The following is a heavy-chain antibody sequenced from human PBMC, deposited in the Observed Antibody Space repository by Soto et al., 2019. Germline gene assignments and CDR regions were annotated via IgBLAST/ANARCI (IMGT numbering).Heavy chain of an antibody. D-gene: IGHD4-4*01. CDR2: INHSGST. V-gene: IGHV4-34*01. Sequence: SVNCAVYGGSVCRYYWNGLRQPPGKGLEWIGEINHSGSTNYNPSLKSRVTISVDTSKNQFSLKLSSVTAADTAVYYCARGPTVTTSRYYYYYMDVWGKGTTVTVSS. CDR1: GGSVCRYY. J-gene: IGHJ6*03. CDR3: ARGPTVTTSRYYYYYMDV.